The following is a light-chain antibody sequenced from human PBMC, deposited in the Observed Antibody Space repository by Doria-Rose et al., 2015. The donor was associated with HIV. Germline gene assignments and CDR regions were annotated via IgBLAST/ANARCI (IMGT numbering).Light chain of an antibody. Sequence: DIRLTQSPSTLSASVGDSVTITCRASQSITRWLAWYQQKPGKAPKLLIYKASLLESGIPSRFSGSGSGTEFTLTISSLQPDDFAPYYCQQYNSYSPWTFGPGTKLEIK. J-gene: IGKJ2*02. CDR2: KAS. CDR1: QSITRW. CDR3: QQYNSYSPWT. V-gene: IGKV1-5*03.